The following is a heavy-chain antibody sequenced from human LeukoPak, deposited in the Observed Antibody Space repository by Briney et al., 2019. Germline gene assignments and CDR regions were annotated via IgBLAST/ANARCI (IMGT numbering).Heavy chain of an antibody. CDR3: ARVEYCSSTSCRYYYYYGMDV. CDR1: GGTFSSYT. CDR2: IIPILGIA. Sequence: GSSVKVSCKASGGTFSSYTISWVRQAPGQGLELMGRIIPILGIANYAQKFQGRVTITADKSTSTAYMGLSSLRSEDTAVYYCARVEYCSSTSCRYYYYYGMDVWGQGTTVTVSS. D-gene: IGHD2-2*01. J-gene: IGHJ6*02. V-gene: IGHV1-69*02.